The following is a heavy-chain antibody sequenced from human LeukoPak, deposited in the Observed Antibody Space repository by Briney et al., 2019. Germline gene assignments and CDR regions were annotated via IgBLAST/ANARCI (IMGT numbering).Heavy chain of an antibody. CDR1: GFTFDDYA. J-gene: IGHJ6*02. CDR2: ISGDGGST. Sequence: GGSLRLSCAASGFTFDDYAMHWVRQPPGKGLEWVSLISGDGGSTYYADSVKGRFTISRDNSKNSLYPQMNSLRTEDTALYYCAKDIQWGVATIYYYGMDVWGQGTTVTVSS. V-gene: IGHV3-43*02. D-gene: IGHD5-12*01. CDR3: AKDIQWGVATIYYYGMDV.